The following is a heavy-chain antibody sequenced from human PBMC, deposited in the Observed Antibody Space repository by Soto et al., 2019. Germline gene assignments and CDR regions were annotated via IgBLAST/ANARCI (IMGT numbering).Heavy chain of an antibody. CDR1: GFTFSSYA. Sequence: QVQLVESGGGVVQPGRSLRLSCAASGFTFSSYAMHWVRQAPGKGLEWVAVISYDGSNKYYADSVKGRFTISRDNSKNTLYLQMNSLIAEDTAVYYCAMLPSAYCGGDCPYYWGQGTLVTVSS. CDR2: ISYDGSNK. J-gene: IGHJ4*02. CDR3: AMLPSAYCGGDCPYY. D-gene: IGHD2-21*02. V-gene: IGHV3-30-3*01.